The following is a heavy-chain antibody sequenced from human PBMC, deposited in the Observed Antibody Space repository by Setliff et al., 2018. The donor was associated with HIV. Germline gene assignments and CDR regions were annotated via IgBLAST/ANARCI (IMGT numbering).Heavy chain of an antibody. J-gene: IGHJ5*02. V-gene: IGHV4-39*01. CDR2: IYYSGST. Sequence: ASETLSLTCTVSGGSISSSSYYWGWIRQPPGKGLEWIGSIYYSGSTYYNPSLKSRVTISVDTSKNQFSLKLSSVTAADTAVYCCARSTLGLWNWFDPWGQGTLVTVSS. CDR1: GGSISSSSYY. D-gene: IGHD5-18*01. CDR3: ARSTLGLWNWFDP.